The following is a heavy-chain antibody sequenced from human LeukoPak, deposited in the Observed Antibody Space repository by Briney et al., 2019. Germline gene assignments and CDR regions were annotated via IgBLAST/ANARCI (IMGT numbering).Heavy chain of an antibody. CDR1: GGTFSSYA. D-gene: IGHD3-9*01. CDR3: ASSYYDILTGYYKWSDP. V-gene: IGHV1-69*13. CDR2: IIPIFGTA. Sequence: SVKVSCKASGGTFSSYAISWVRQAPGQGLEWMGGIIPIFGTANYAQKFQGRVTITADESTSTAYMELSSLRSEDTAVYYCASSYYDILTGYYKWSDPWGQGTLVTVSS. J-gene: IGHJ5*02.